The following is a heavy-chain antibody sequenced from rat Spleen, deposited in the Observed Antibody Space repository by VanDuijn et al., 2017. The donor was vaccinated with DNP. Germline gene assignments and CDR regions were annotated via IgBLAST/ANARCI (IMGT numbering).Heavy chain of an antibody. D-gene: IGHD1-3*01. J-gene: IGHJ4*01. CDR2: ITGSGDTT. CDR3: ARLWSSGAMDV. CDR1: GFTLNNYW. V-gene: IGHV5-31*01. Sequence: EVQLVESGGGFVQPGRSLKLSCVASGFTLNNYWLTWVRQVPGKGLEWVASITGSGDTTNYLDSVMGRFTITRDNAKNTLYLQMNSLRSEETATYYCARLWSSGAMDVWGQGTSVTVSS.